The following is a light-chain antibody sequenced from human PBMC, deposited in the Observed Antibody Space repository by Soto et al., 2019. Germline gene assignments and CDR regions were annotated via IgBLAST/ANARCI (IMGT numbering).Light chain of an antibody. CDR2: DVS. Sequence: QSALTQPRSVSGSPVQSVTISCTGTTSDVGGYNYVSWYQHHPAKAPKVMIYDVSKRPSGVPDRFSGSKSGNTASLTISGLQAEDEADYYCCSYAGSYTYVFGTGTKLTVL. V-gene: IGLV2-11*01. CDR3: CSYAGSYTYV. J-gene: IGLJ1*01. CDR1: TSDVGGYNY.